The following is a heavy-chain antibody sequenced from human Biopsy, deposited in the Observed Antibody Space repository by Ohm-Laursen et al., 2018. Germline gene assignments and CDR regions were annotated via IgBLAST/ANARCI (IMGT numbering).Heavy chain of an antibody. Sequence: SVKVSCKTSGYTFTTYDINWVRQATGQGLEWMGWMNPNTGNTGFAQKFQGRITMTEDTSTDTAYMELSSLRSEDTAVYYYAADINVWNVNYWGQGTQVTVSS. V-gene: IGHV1-8*01. CDR2: MNPNTGNT. J-gene: IGHJ4*02. CDR1: GYTFTTYD. CDR3: AADINVWNVNY. D-gene: IGHD1-1*01.